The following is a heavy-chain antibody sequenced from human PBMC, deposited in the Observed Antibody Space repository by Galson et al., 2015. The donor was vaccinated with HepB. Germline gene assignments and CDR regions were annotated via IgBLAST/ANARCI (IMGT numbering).Heavy chain of an antibody. V-gene: IGHV3-15*07. D-gene: IGHD3-3*01. CDR2: IKSKTDGGTT. CDR3: TTDPITIFGVVTIDY. Sequence: SLRLSCAASGFTFSNAWMNWVRQAPGKGLEWVGRIKSKTDGGTTDYAAPVKGRFTISRDDSKNTLYLQMNSLKTEDTAVYYCTTDPITIFGVVTIDYWGQGTLVTVSS. J-gene: IGHJ4*02. CDR1: GFTFSNAW.